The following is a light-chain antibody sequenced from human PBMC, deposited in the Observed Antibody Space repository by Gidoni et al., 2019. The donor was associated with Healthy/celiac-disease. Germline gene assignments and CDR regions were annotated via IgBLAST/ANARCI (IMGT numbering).Light chain of an antibody. V-gene: IGKV1-39*01. CDR1: QSISSY. Sequence: DIQMTQSPSSLSAYVGDRVTITCRASQSISSYLNWYQQKPGKAPKLLIYAASSLQSGVPSRFSGSGSGTDFTLTISSLQPEDFATYYCQQSYSTPPTFGQXTKVEIK. J-gene: IGKJ1*01. CDR2: AAS. CDR3: QQSYSTPPT.